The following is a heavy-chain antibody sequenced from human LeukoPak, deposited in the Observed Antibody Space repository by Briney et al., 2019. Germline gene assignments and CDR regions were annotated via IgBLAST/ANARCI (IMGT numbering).Heavy chain of an antibody. CDR2: ISYDGSDK. J-gene: IGHJ4*02. CDR1: GFTFSSYG. V-gene: IGHV3-30*03. CDR3: ARGRGLVGSTTDPWYFDY. D-gene: IGHD1-26*01. Sequence: GGSLRLSCAASGFTFSSYGMEWVRQAPGKGLEWVAVISYDGSDKNYADSVKGRFTISRDNSKNTLYLQMNSLRPEDTAVFYCARGRGLVGSTTDPWYFDYWGQGTLVTVSS.